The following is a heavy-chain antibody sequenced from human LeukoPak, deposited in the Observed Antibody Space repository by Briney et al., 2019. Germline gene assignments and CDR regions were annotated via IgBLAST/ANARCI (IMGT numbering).Heavy chain of an antibody. D-gene: IGHD2-15*01. CDR2: ITSGGDST. V-gene: IGHV3-23*01. Sequence: GGSLRLSCAASGFTFSTYAMSWVRQAPGKGLEWVSAITSGGDSTYYADSVKGRFTISRDNSKNTLYLQMNSLRAEDTAVYYCANPVSTVVVIAATGDDVFDLWGQGTMVTVSS. CDR3: ANPVSTVVVIAATGDDVFDL. CDR1: GFTFSTYA. J-gene: IGHJ3*01.